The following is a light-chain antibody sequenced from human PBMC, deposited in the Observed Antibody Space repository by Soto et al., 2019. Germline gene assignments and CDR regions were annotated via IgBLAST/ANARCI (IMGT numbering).Light chain of an antibody. CDR2: KAS. J-gene: IGKJ3*01. V-gene: IGKV1-5*03. CDR1: QSISSW. Sequence: IPMTQSPSTLSASVGDRVTITCRASQSISSWLAWYQQKPGKAPKLLIYKASSLESGVPSRFSGSGSGTEFTLTISSLQPDDFATYYCQQYNSYPLTFGPGSKVDI. CDR3: QQYNSYPLT.